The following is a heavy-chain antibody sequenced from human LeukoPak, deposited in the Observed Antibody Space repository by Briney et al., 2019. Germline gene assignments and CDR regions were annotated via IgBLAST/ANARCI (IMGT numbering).Heavy chain of an antibody. J-gene: IGHJ4*02. D-gene: IGHD6-19*01. Sequence: PGGSLRLSCAASRFTFSRYWMTWVRQAPGKGLEWVAFIRYDGSNEYYADSVKGRFTISRDNSKNTLYLQMNSLRAEDTAVYYCAKDMSGWTYFDYWGQGTLVTVSS. CDR3: AKDMSGWTYFDY. CDR2: IRYDGSNE. CDR1: RFTFSRYW. V-gene: IGHV3-30*02.